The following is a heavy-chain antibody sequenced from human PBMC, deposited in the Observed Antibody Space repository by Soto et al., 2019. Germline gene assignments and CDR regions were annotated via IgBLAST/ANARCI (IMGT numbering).Heavy chain of an antibody. Sequence: SETLSLTCTVSGGSISSYYWSWIRQPPGKGLEWIGYIYYSGSTNYNPSLKSRVTISVDTSKNQFSLKRSSVTAADTAVYYCARLRLRGFPGKYYFDYWGQGTLVTVSS. V-gene: IGHV4-59*01. CDR1: GGSISSYY. CDR2: IYYSGST. D-gene: IGHD5-12*01. J-gene: IGHJ4*02. CDR3: ARLRLRGFPGKYYFDY.